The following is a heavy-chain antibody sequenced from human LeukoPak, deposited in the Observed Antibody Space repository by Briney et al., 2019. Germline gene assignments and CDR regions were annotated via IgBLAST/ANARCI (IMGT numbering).Heavy chain of an antibody. D-gene: IGHD5-18*01. J-gene: IGHJ6*02. V-gene: IGHV3-23*01. CDR2: ISGSGGST. CDR3: AKGDVDTAMVARYYGMDV. Sequence: GGSLRLSCAASGFTFSSYAMSWVRQAPGKGLEWVSAISGSGGSTYYADSVKGRFTISRDNSKNTLYLQMNSLRAEDTAVYYCAKGDVDTAMVARYYGMDVWGQGTTVTVSS. CDR1: GFTFSSYA.